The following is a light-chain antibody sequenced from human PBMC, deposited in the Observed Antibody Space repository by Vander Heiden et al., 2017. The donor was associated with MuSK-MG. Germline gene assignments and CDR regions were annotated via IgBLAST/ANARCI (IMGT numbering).Light chain of an antibody. Sequence: EIMLTQSPATLSLSSGARATPSCWASQSVSRSLAWSQQKPGQATRLVTYDASNRATGSPARFSGSGSGTDYTTSIISPEPEDFAVYFCQQRTNWPLLTSGQGTRLDIK. J-gene: IGKJ5*01. CDR1: QSVSRS. CDR3: QQRTNWPLLT. V-gene: IGKV3-11*01. CDR2: DAS.